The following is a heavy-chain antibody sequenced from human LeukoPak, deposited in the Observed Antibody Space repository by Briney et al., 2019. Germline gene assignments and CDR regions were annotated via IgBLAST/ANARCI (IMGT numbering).Heavy chain of an antibody. CDR1: GFTFSSYS. J-gene: IGHJ4*02. Sequence: GGSLRLSCAASGFTFSSYSMNWVRQAPGKGLEWVSSISSSSSYIYYADSVKGRFTISRDNAKNSLYLQMNSLRAEDTAVYYCAREYSGYGNERYFDYWGQGTLVTVSS. D-gene: IGHD5-12*01. CDR3: AREYSGYGNERYFDY. V-gene: IGHV3-21*04. CDR2: ISSSSSYI.